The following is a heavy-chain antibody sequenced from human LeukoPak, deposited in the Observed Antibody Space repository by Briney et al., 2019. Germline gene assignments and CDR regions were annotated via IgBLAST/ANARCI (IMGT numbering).Heavy chain of an antibody. D-gene: IGHD5-18*01. CDR2: INPNSGGT. CDR3: ARDFRAAMVSDWFDP. Sequence: ASVRVSCKASGYTFTGYYMHWVRQAPGQGLEWMGWINPNSGGTNYAQKFQGRVTMTRDTSISTAYMELSRLRSDDTAVYYCARDFRAAMVSDWFDPWGQGTLVTVSS. J-gene: IGHJ5*02. V-gene: IGHV1-2*02. CDR1: GYTFTGYY.